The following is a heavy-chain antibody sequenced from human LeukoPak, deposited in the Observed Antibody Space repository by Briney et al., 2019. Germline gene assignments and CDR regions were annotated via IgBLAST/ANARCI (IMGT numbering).Heavy chain of an antibody. J-gene: IGHJ6*02. Sequence: GGSLRLSCAASGFTFSSYEMNWVRQAPGKGLEWVSYISSSGSTIYYADSVKGRFTISRDNAKNSLYLQMNSLRADDTAVYYCARFQEYSSSWYPYYYYGMDVWGQGTTVTVSS. D-gene: IGHD6-13*01. V-gene: IGHV3-48*03. CDR2: ISSSGSTI. CDR1: GFTFSSYE. CDR3: ARFQEYSSSWYPYYYYGMDV.